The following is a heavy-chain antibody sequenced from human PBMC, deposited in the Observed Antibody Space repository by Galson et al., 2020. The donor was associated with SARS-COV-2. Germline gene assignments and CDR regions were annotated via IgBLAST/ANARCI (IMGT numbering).Heavy chain of an antibody. D-gene: IGHD3-10*01. Sequence: SETLSLTCAVFGGSMNNMYWSWIRQPPGKGLEWIGYIHFSGTTTYNPSLKSRVTISVDTSKNQFSLTLSSVNVADTAIYHCAREDNGSGSYYNTPYYYYYGMDVWGQGTTVTVSS. V-gene: IGHV4-59*01. CDR3: AREDNGSGSYYNTPYYYYYGMDV. CDR2: IHFSGTT. CDR1: GGSMNNMY. J-gene: IGHJ6*02.